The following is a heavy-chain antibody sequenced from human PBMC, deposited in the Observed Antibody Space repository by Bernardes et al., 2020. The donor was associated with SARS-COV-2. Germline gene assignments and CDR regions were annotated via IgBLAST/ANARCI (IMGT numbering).Heavy chain of an antibody. CDR1: GFTFSNYA. CDR3: AKRRANYGDFDY. Sequence: SLRLSCVASGFTFSNYAMGWVRQAPGTGLEWVSALSAGGTTKFYADSVQGRFTISRDNSKNTLYLQMNSLRVDDTAVFYCAKRRANYGDFDYWGQGTLVTVSS. V-gene: IGHV3-23*01. CDR2: LSAGGTTK. D-gene: IGHD1-7*01. J-gene: IGHJ4*02.